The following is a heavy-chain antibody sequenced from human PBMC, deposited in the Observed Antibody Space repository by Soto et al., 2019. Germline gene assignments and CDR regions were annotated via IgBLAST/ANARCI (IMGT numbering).Heavy chain of an antibody. D-gene: IGHD2-2*01. J-gene: IGHJ6*02. CDR2: IWYDGSNK. CDR1: GFTFSSYG. Sequence: QVQLVESGGGVVQPGRSLRLSCAASGFTFSSYGMHWVRQAPGKGLEWVAVIWYDGSNKYYADSVKGRFTISRDNSKNTLYLQMNSLRAEDTAVYYCARDGCISTSCRYYYYYYGMDVWGQGTTFTVSS. CDR3: ARDGCISTSCRYYYYYYGMDV. V-gene: IGHV3-33*01.